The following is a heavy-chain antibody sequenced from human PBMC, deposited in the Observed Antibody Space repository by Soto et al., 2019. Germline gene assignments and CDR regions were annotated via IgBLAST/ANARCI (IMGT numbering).Heavy chain of an antibody. CDR2: INPNSGGT. V-gene: IGHV1-2*02. J-gene: IGHJ6*02. CDR1: GYTVTGYD. Sequence: ASTKVTCKYSGYTVTGYDMYWVRQAHGQGLEWMGWINPNSGGTNYAQKFQGRVTMTRDTSISTAYMELSRLGSDDTAVYYCARDTAMVKDYYGMDVWGQGTTVTV. CDR3: ARDTAMVKDYYGMDV. D-gene: IGHD5-18*01.